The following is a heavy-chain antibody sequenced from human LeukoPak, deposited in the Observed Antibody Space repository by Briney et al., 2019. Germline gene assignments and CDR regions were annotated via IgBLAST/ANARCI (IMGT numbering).Heavy chain of an antibody. J-gene: IGHJ4*02. CDR2: VSASGGTT. Sequence: GGSLRLSCAASGFTFSSFSMNWVRQAPGKGLEWISTVSASGGTTYYADSVKGRFTISRDNSKNTLYLQVNSLRAEDTALCYCAKARRYFDWLIDYWGQGTLVIVSS. D-gene: IGHD3-9*01. CDR3: AKARRYFDWLIDY. CDR1: GFTFSSFS. V-gene: IGHV3-23*01.